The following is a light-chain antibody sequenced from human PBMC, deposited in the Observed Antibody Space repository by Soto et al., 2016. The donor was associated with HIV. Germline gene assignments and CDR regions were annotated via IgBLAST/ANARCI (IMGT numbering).Light chain of an antibody. Sequence: DIQMTQSPSPLSASVGDRVTITCRASQGIGNDLGWYQQKPGKAPKRLVFAASSLQSGVPSRFSGSGSGTEFTLTISSLQPEDFATYYCLQHNTYPRTFGQGTKVEIK. V-gene: IGKV1-17*01. CDR1: QGIGND. J-gene: IGKJ1*01. CDR3: LQHNTYPRT. CDR2: AAS.